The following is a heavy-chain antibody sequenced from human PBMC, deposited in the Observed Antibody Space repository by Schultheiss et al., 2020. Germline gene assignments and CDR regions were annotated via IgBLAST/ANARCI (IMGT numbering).Heavy chain of an antibody. CDR1: GFTFRSYG. CDR2: IYSGGST. D-gene: IGHD2-21*01. Sequence: GGSLRLSCSASGFTFRSYGMHWVRQAPGKGLEWVAVIYSGGSTYYADSVKGRFTISRDNSKNTLYLQMNSLRAEDTAVYYCARVRGGEHYYYGMDVWGQGTTVTVSS. CDR3: ARVRGGEHYYYGMDV. J-gene: IGHJ6*02. V-gene: IGHV3-66*01.